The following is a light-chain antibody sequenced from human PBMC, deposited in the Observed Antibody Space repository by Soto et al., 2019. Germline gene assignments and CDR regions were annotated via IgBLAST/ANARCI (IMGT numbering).Light chain of an antibody. CDR2: AAS. V-gene: IGKV1-39*01. CDR1: QSISSY. Sequence: DIQMTQSPSSLSASVGDRVTITCRASQSISSYLNWYQQKPVKAPKLLIFAASSLQSGVPSRFSGSGSGIDFTLTIISLQPEDFSTYSCHQSYSTPLTGGGGTKVEIK. J-gene: IGKJ4*01. CDR3: HQSYSTPLT.